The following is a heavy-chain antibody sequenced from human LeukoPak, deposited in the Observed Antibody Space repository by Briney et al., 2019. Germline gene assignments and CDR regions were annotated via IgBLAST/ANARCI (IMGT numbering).Heavy chain of an antibody. CDR1: RFTFNSFA. D-gene: IGHD6-19*01. CDR3: AKDYRYGSA. Sequence: GGSLRLSCAASRFTFNSFAFTWVRPAPGRGLEWVSAINVRGDATFYAESVRGRFTISRDNSKNTLYLQMNSLGAEDTALYYCAKDYRYGSAWGPGTLVVVSS. V-gene: IGHV3-23*01. J-gene: IGHJ5*02. CDR2: INVRGDAT.